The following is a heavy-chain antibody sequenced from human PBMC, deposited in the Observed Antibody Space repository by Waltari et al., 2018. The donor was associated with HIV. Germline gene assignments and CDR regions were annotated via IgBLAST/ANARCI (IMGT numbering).Heavy chain of an antibody. V-gene: IGHV3-74*01. CDR1: GFNFRSYW. CDR2: MSTDGGYT. D-gene: IGHD3-16*01. CDR3: TRDLSTYGHEFDY. J-gene: IGHJ4*02. Sequence: EVQLVESGGDLVQPGGSLRLSCAASGFNFRSYWMHWIRQIPGKGLVWVSHMSTDGGYTSYLESVKGRFTISRDNAKNTLYLQMNSLRVEDTAIYYCTRDLSTYGHEFDYWGQGTLVTVAS.